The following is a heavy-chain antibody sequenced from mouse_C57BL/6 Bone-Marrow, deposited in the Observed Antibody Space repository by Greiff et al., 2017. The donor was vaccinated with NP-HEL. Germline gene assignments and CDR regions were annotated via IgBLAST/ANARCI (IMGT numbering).Heavy chain of an antibody. CDR3: TRERGTTVVSYWYFDV. CDR1: GFTFSDAW. D-gene: IGHD1-1*01. Sequence: EVQLVESGGGLVQPGGSMKLSCAASGFTFSDAWMDWVRQSPEKGLEWVAEIRNKANNHATYYAESVKGRFTISRDDSKSSVYLQMNSLRAEDTGIYYCTRERGTTVVSYWYFDVWGTGTTVTVSS. V-gene: IGHV6-6*01. J-gene: IGHJ1*03. CDR2: IRNKANNHAT.